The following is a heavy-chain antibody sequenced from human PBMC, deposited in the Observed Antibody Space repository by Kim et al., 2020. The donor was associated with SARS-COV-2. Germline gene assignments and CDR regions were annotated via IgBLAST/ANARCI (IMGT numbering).Heavy chain of an antibody. CDR3: ARATGGSSSADY. V-gene: IGHV4-34*01. D-gene: IGHD6-13*01. Sequence: SETLSLTCAVYGGSFSGYYWSWIRQPPGKGLEWIGEINHSGSTNYNPSLKSRVTISVDTSKNQFSLKLSSVTAADTAVYYCARATGGSSSADYWGQGTLVTVSS. CDR1: GGSFSGYY. CDR2: INHSGST. J-gene: IGHJ4*02.